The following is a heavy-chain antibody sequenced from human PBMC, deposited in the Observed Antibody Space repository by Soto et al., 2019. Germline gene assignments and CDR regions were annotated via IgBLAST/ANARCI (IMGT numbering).Heavy chain of an antibody. CDR3: ARDPRPSKPDPFVGSWFDP. D-gene: IGHD3-16*01. V-gene: IGHV1-69*06. Sequence: SVKVSCKASGGTFSSYAISWVRQAPGQGLEWMGGIIPIFGTANYAQKFQGRVTITADKSTSTAYMELSSLRSEDTAVYYCARDPRPSKPDPFVGSWFDPWGQGTLVTVSS. J-gene: IGHJ5*02. CDR1: GGTFSSYA. CDR2: IIPIFGTA.